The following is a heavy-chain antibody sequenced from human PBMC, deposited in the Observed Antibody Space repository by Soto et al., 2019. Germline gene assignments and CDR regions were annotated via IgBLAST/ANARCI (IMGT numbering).Heavy chain of an antibody. CDR2: ISRSSSYI. CDR3: VKNKGEDYKYHFYGMDV. J-gene: IGHJ6*04. V-gene: IGHV3-21*01. D-gene: IGHD3-16*01. Sequence: GGSLRLSCAASGFTFSRYVMSWVRQAPGKGLEWVSSISRSSSYIYYGDSVKGRCTISRDDAKNTLYLEMNSLRAEDTAVYYCVKNKGEDYKYHFYGMDVWGKGPTVTVSS. CDR1: GFTFSRYV.